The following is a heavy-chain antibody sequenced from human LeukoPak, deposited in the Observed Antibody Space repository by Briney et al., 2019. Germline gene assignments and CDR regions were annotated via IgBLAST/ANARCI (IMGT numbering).Heavy chain of an antibody. CDR3: AREWRYCTNGVCNYPFDY. V-gene: IGHV3-48*01. D-gene: IGHD2-8*01. CDR1: GFTFSSYS. J-gene: IGHJ4*02. Sequence: GGSLRLSCAASGFTFSSYSMNWVRQAPGKGLEWVSYISSSSSTIYYADSVKGRFTISRDNAKNSLYLQMNSLRAEDTAVYYCAREWRYCTNGVCNYPFDYWGQGTLVTVSS. CDR2: ISSSSSTI.